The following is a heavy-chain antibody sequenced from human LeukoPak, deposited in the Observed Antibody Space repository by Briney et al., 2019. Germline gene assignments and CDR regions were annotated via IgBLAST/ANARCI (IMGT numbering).Heavy chain of an antibody. J-gene: IGHJ6*02. D-gene: IGHD4-17*01. V-gene: IGHV1-69*05. CDR1: GGTFSSYA. CDR3: ARCFDDYGDYGCGMDV. Sequence: SVKVSCKASGGTFSSYAIIWVRQAPGQGLEWMGGIIPIFGTANYAQKFQGRVTITTDESTSTAYMELSSLRSEDTAVYYCARCFDDYGDYGCGMDVWGQGTTVTVSS. CDR2: IIPIFGTA.